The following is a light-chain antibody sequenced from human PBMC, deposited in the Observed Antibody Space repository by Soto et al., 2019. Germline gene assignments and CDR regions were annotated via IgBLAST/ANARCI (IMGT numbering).Light chain of an antibody. CDR2: DAS. V-gene: IGKV3-11*01. J-gene: IGKJ2*01. Sequence: EIVFTQSQATLSLSPGERATLSCRASQSVSSYLAWYQQKPGQAPRLLIYDASNRATGIPARFSGSGSGTDFTLTISSLEPEDFAVYYCQQRSNWPPGYNFGQGTKLYIK. CDR3: QQRSNWPPGYN. CDR1: QSVSSY.